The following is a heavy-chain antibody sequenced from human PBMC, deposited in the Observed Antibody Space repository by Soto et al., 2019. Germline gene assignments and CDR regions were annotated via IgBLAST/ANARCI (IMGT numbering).Heavy chain of an antibody. D-gene: IGHD3-10*01. CDR1: GGTGSSIY. CDR3: AKDRAYYGSGNGWFDP. Sequence: GGSLRLSCTAAGGTGSSIYMSWVRQAPGKGLEWVSVIYSGDKTYYADSVKGRFTISRDNSKNTLYLQMNSLRAEDTAVYYCAKDRAYYGSGNGWFDPWGQGTLVTVSS. CDR2: IYSGDKT. V-gene: IGHV3-66*01. J-gene: IGHJ5*02.